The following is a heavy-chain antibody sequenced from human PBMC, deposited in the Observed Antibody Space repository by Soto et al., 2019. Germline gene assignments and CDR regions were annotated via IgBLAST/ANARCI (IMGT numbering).Heavy chain of an antibody. D-gene: IGHD3-22*01. CDR3: ARDQLEYYYDSSGYYPAYAFDI. V-gene: IGHV3-53*02. J-gene: IGHJ3*02. CDR2: IYSGGST. CDR1: GFTVSSNY. Sequence: EVQLVETGGGLIQPGGSLRLSCAASGFTVSSNYMSWVRQAPGKGLEWVSVIYSGGSTYYADSVKGRFTISRDNSKNTLYLQMNSLRAEDTAVYYCARDQLEYYYDSSGYYPAYAFDIWGQGTMVTVSS.